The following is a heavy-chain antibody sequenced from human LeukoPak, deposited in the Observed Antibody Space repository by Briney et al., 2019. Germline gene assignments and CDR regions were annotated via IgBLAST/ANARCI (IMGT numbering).Heavy chain of an antibody. CDR1: GGSISSSSYY. D-gene: IGHD6-13*01. J-gene: IGHJ3*01. CDR2: IYYSGNT. Sequence: SETLSLTCTVSGGSISSSSYYWGWIRQPPGKGLEGIGSIYYSGNTYYNPSLKSRVTISVDTSKNQFSLKLSSVTAAVTAVYYCARLCGSSWYRGAFDLWGQGTMVTVSS. CDR3: ARLCGSSWYRGAFDL. V-gene: IGHV4-39*01.